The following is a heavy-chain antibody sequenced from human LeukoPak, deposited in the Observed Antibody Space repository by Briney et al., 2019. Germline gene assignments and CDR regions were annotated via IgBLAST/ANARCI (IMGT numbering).Heavy chain of an antibody. CDR1: GYTFASYD. D-gene: IGHD3-3*01. CDR3: ARDRGNDFSLFDY. CDR2: MNPNSGNT. V-gene: IGHV1-8*01. Sequence: ASVKVSCKASGYTFASYDINWVRQATGQGLEWMGWMNPNSGNTGYAQKFQGRVTMTRNTSISTAYMELSSLRSEDTAVYYCARDRGNDFSLFDYWGQGTLVTVSS. J-gene: IGHJ4*02.